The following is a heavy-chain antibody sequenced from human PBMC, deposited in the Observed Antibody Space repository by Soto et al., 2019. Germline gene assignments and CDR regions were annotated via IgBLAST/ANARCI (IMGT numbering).Heavy chain of an antibody. V-gene: IGHV4-31*03. CDR2: INYRGTT. CDR1: GGSINRDGYY. D-gene: IGHD5-18*01. CDR3: ARESYSFGRAFDI. Sequence: QVHLQESGPGLVKPSQTLSLTCTVSGGSINRDGYYWSWIRQHPEKGLEWIGYINYRGTTSYNPSLESRLIISVDTSKNQFSLQFTSVIAADTALYYCARESYSFGRAFDIWGHGTQVTVSS. J-gene: IGHJ4*01.